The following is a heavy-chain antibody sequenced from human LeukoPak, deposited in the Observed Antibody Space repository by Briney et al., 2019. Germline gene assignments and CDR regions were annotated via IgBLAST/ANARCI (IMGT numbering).Heavy chain of an antibody. V-gene: IGHV3-30*18. Sequence: PGGSLRLSCAASGFTFSSYGMHWVRQAPGKGLEWVAVISYDGSNKYYADSVKGRFTISRDNSKNTLYLQMNSLRAEDTAVYYCGKAESSSWYVYWGQGTLVTVSS. CDR2: ISYDGSNK. J-gene: IGHJ4*02. CDR1: GFTFSSYG. CDR3: GKAESSSWYVY. D-gene: IGHD6-13*01.